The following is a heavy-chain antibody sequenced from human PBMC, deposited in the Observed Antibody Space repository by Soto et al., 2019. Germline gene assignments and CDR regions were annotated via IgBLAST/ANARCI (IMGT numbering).Heavy chain of an antibody. CDR2: IYYSGST. CDR3: ARRYGGAFDF. V-gene: IGHV4-59*08. D-gene: IGHD4-17*01. CDR1: GGNFGDYD. Sequence: SETMCLTNTVEGGNFGDYDWRWIRQPPGKGLEWIGYIYYSGSTNYNPSLKSRVSISVDTSKNQFSLKLSSVTAADTAVYYCARRYGGAFDFWGQGTLVTVSS. J-gene: IGHJ4*02.